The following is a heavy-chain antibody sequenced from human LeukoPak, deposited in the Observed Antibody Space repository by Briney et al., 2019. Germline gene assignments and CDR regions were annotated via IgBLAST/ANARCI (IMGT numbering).Heavy chain of an antibody. D-gene: IGHD4-17*01. V-gene: IGHV1-69*13. Sequence: ASVKVSCKASGCTLTSHTFTWVRRAPGRGLEWMGGIIPILGSANYAKKFQGRATNSADESTGTVYMELRNLTPEDTAVYYCARCYDIGDYVPYNYWGQGTLVTVSS. CDR1: GCTLTSHT. CDR2: IIPILGSA. CDR3: ARCYDIGDYVPYNY. J-gene: IGHJ4*02.